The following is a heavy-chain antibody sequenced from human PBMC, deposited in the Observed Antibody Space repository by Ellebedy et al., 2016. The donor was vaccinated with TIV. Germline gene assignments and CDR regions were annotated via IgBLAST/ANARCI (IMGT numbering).Heavy chain of an antibody. V-gene: IGHV2-70*04. CDR3: ARISSGWSLDI. CDR2: IDWDDDK. Sequence: SGPTLVXPTQTLTLTCTFSDFSLSTSRMSVSWIRQPPGKALEWLARIDWDDDKFYSTSLITRLTISKDTSKDQVVLIMTNMDPVDTATYYCARISSGWSLDIWGHGTMVIVS. CDR1: DFSLSTSRMS. D-gene: IGHD6-19*01. J-gene: IGHJ3*02.